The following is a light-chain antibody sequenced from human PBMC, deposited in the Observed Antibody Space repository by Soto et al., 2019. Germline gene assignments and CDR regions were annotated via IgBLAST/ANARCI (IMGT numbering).Light chain of an antibody. V-gene: IGLV2-14*01. J-gene: IGLJ3*02. CDR2: EVS. CDR3: SSYTSSSTRV. CDR1: SSDVGGYNY. Sequence: QSVLAQPASVSGSPGQSITISCTGTSSDVGGYNYVSWYQQHPGKAPKLMIYEVSNRPSGVSNRFSGPKPGNTASLTISGLQAEDEADYYCSSYTSSSTRVFGGGTKVTVL.